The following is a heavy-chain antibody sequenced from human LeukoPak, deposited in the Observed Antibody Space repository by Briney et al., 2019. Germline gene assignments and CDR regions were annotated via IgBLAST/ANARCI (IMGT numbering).Heavy chain of an antibody. CDR1: GGSISSNSYY. CDR2: IYYSGST. V-gene: IGHV4-39*01. CDR3: ARRLYSSSWYHGGGRFDY. Sequence: SETLSLTCTVSGGSISSNSYYWGWIRQPPGKGLEWIGTIYYSGSTYYNPSLKSRVTISVDTSKNQFSLKLSSVTAADTAVYYCARRLYSSSWYHGGGRFDYWGQGTLVTVSS. J-gene: IGHJ4*02. D-gene: IGHD6-13*01.